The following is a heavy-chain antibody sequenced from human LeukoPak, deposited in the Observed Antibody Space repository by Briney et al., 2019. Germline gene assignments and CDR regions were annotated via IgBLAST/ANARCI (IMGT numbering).Heavy chain of an antibody. CDR3: ARGLGIAAAGTVRLDY. J-gene: IGHJ4*02. V-gene: IGHV1-8*01. CDR2: MNPNSGNT. D-gene: IGHD6-13*01. CDR1: GYTFTSYD. Sequence: DSVKVSCKASGYTFTSYDINWVRKANGQGLERKGWMNPNSGNTGYAQKLQGRVTMTRNTSISTAYMDLGSLRSEDTAVYYCARGLGIAAAGTVRLDYWGQGNLVTVSS.